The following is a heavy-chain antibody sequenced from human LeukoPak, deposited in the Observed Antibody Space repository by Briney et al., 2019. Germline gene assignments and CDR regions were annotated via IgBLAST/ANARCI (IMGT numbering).Heavy chain of an antibody. V-gene: IGHV3-7*01. CDR3: AKDLTTGTLSFDY. CDR1: GFAFSSYW. J-gene: IGHJ4*02. CDR2: IKQDGSAK. Sequence: GGSLRLSCAASGFAFSSYWMSWVRQAPGKGLEWVANIKQDGSAKYYVDSVKGRFTISRDNAENSLYLQMNSLRAEDTAVYYCAKDLTTGTLSFDYWGQGTLVTVSS. D-gene: IGHD1-1*01.